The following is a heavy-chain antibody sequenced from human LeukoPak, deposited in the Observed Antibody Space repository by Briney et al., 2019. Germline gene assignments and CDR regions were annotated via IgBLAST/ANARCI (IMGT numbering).Heavy chain of an antibody. V-gene: IGHV1-18*01. CDR1: GYTFTSYG. CDR3: ATDQAFDI. Sequence: ASVKVSCKASGYTFTSYGISWVRQAPGQGLEWMGWISAYNGNTNYAQKLQGRVTMTTDTSTDTAYMELSSLRSEDTAMYYCATDQAFDIWGQGTMVTVSS. CDR2: ISAYNGNT. J-gene: IGHJ3*02.